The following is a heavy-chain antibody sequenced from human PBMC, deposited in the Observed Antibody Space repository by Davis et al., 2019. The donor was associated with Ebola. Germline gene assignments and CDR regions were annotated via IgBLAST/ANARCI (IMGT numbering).Heavy chain of an antibody. J-gene: IGHJ5*02. Sequence: GESLKISCAASGFTFSSYWMSWVRQAPGKGLEWVANIKQDGSEKYYVDSVKGRFTISRDNAKNSLYLQMNSLRAEDTAVYYCVKILRFDPWGQGTLVTVSS. CDR2: IKQDGSEK. CDR3: VKILRFDP. CDR1: GFTFSSYW. V-gene: IGHV3-7*01.